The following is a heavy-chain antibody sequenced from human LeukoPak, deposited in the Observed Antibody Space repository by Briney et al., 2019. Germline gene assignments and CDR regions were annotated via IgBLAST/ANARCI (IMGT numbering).Heavy chain of an antibody. CDR2: IYHSGTT. CDR1: GYSLSSGYY. D-gene: IGHD6-13*01. Sequence: PSETLSLTCAVSGYSLSSGYYWGWFRPPPGKGPEWIGCIYHSGTTYYNPSLKSRVTISVDTSKNQFSLMISSVTAADTAAYYCARQGGSNSPYYYYYMDVWGQGTTVTVSS. J-gene: IGHJ6*03. V-gene: IGHV4-38-2*01. CDR3: ARQGGSNSPYYYYYMDV.